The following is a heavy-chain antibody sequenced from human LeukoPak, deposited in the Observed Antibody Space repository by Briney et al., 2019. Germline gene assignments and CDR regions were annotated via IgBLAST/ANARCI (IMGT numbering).Heavy chain of an antibody. J-gene: IGHJ3*02. CDR3: AKDPGDTYYYGSGGDAFDI. CDR1: GFTFSSYA. D-gene: IGHD3-10*01. CDR2: ISGSGGGT. Sequence: GGSLRLSCAASGFTFSSYAMSWVRQAPGKGLEWVSAISGSGGGTYYADSVKGRFTISRDNSKNTLYLQMNSLRAEDTAVYYCAKDPGDTYYYGSGGDAFDIWGQGTMVTVSS. V-gene: IGHV3-23*01.